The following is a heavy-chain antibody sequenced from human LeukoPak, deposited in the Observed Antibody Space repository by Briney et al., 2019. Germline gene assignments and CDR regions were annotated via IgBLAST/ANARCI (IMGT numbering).Heavy chain of an antibody. J-gene: IGHJ4*02. Sequence: SETLSLTCTVSGGSISSSSYYWGWIRQPPGKGLEWIGSIYYSGSTYYNPSLKSRVTISVDTSKNQFSLKLSSVTAADTAVYYCARVTGELRYFDWLSREDHYFDYWGQGTLVTVSS. CDR3: ARVTGELRYFDWLSREDHYFDY. CDR1: GGSISSSSYY. V-gene: IGHV4-39*01. D-gene: IGHD3-9*01. CDR2: IYYSGST.